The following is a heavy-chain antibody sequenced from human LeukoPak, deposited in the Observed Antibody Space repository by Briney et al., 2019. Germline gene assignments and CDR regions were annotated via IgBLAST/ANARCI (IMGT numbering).Heavy chain of an antibody. CDR1: GGSISSYY. D-gene: IGHD6-6*01. CDR2: IYYSGST. Sequence: SETLSLTCTVSGGSISSYYWSWIRQPPGKGLEWIGYIYYSGSTNYNPSLKSRVTISVDTSKNQFSLKLSSVTAADTAVYYCAREGSSRSFDYWGQGTLVTVSS. CDR3: AREGSSRSFDY. V-gene: IGHV4-59*01. J-gene: IGHJ4*02.